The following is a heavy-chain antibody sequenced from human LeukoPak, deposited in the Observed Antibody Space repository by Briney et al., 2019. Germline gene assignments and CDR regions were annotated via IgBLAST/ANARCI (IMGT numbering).Heavy chain of an antibody. J-gene: IGHJ4*02. Sequence: GRSLRLSCAASGFTFRSYAMHWVRQAPGKGLEWVAVISYDGSNKYYADSVKGRFTISRDNSKNTLYLQMNSLRAEDTAVYYCARDYSGRITIFGVVTPGDWGQGTLVTVSS. V-gene: IGHV3-30-3*01. D-gene: IGHD3-3*01. CDR2: ISYDGSNK. CDR1: GFTFRSYA. CDR3: ARDYSGRITIFGVVTPGD.